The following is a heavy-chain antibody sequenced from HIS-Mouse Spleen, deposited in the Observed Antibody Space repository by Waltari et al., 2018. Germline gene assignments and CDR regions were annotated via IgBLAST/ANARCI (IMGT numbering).Heavy chain of an antibody. Sequence: QVQLVQSGAEVKKPGASVKVSCKASGYTFTSYDINWVRQATGQGLEWMGWTNPKSCNTGTAKKFQGIVTMTRDTSISTAYMELSSLRSEDTAVYYCARIGSHRRGYSYGYWFDPWGQGTLVTVSS. D-gene: IGHD5-18*01. J-gene: IGHJ5*02. CDR1: GYTFTSYD. CDR2: TNPKSCNT. CDR3: ARIGSHRRGYSYGYWFDP. V-gene: IGHV1-8*01.